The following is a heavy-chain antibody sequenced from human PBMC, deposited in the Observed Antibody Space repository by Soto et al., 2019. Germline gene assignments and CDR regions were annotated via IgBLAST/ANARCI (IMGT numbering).Heavy chain of an antibody. V-gene: IGHV1-8*01. J-gene: IGHJ3*02. CDR1: GYTFTSYV. D-gene: IGHD2-15*01. CDR2: MNPNSGNT. CDR3: ASPVGYCSGGSCYDAFDI. Sequence: ASVKVSCQASGYTFTSYVINWVRQATGQGLEWMGWMNPNSGNTGYAQKFQGRVTMTRNTSISTAYMELSSLRSEDTAVYYCASPVGYCSGGSCYDAFDIWGQGTMVTVSS.